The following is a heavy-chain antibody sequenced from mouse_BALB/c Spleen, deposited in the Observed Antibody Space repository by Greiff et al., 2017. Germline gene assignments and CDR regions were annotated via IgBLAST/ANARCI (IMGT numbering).Heavy chain of an antibody. D-gene: IGHD2-14*01. CDR1: GFTFSSYT. V-gene: IGHV5-6-4*01. CDR3: TRDEGTRFAY. Sequence: EVKLQESGGGLVKPGGSLKLSCAASGFTFSSYTMSWVRQTPEKRLEWVATISSGGSYTYYPDSVKGRFTISRDNAKNTLYLQLSSLKSEDTAMYYCTRDEGTRFAYWGQGTLVTVSA. CDR2: ISSGGSYT. J-gene: IGHJ3*01.